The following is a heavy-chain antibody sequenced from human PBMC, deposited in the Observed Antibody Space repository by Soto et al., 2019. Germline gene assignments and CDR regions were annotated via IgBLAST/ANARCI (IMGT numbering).Heavy chain of an antibody. CDR1: GYTFTSYG. CDR3: ARDRRHDYIWGRYRYMEFDY. Sequence: QVQLVQSGAEVKKPGASVKVSCKASGYTFTSYGISWVRQAPGQGLEWMGWISAYNGNTNYAQKLQGRVTMTTDTSTSTAYMELRSLRSDDTAVYYCARDRRHDYIWGRYRYMEFDYWGQGTLVTVSS. CDR2: ISAYNGNT. D-gene: IGHD3-16*02. V-gene: IGHV1-18*01. J-gene: IGHJ4*02.